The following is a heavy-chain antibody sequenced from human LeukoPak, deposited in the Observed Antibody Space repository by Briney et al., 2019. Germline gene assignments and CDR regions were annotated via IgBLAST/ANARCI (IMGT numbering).Heavy chain of an antibody. CDR3: ARGGAARSPLDY. CDR2: IYTSGST. Sequence: SETLSLTCAVYGGSFSGYYWSWIRQPPGKGLEWIGRIYTSGSTNYNPSLKSRVTMSVDTSKNQFSLKLSSVTAADTAVYYCARGGAARSPLDYWGQGTLVTVSS. CDR1: GGSFSGYY. J-gene: IGHJ4*02. V-gene: IGHV4-59*10. D-gene: IGHD6-6*01.